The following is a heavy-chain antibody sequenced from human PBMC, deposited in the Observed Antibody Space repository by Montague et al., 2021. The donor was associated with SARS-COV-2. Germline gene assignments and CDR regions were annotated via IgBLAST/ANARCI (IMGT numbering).Heavy chain of an antibody. J-gene: IGHJ4*02. CDR3: ARGGLGNRGFDY. V-gene: IGHV4-4*02. Sequence: SETLSLTCVVSDVSLSTSTWRSWVRQSPGKGLEWVGEIYLSGFTQYNPSVKSRVSISLDDSRSQFSLRLTSATAADTAVYFCARGGLGNRGFDYWGQGTLVTVSS. CDR1: DVSLSTSTW. D-gene: IGHD3/OR15-3a*01. CDR2: IYLSGFT.